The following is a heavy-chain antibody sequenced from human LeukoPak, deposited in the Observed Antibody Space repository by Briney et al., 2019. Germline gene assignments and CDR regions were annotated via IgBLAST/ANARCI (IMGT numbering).Heavy chain of an antibody. CDR3: ARGPSVLGYRGGAFDI. D-gene: IGHD6-13*01. V-gene: IGHV4-34*01. J-gene: IGHJ3*02. Sequence: PSETLSLTCAVYGGSFSGYYWSWIRQPPGKGLEWIGEINHSGSTNYNPSLKSRVTISVDTSKNQFSLKLSSVTAADTAVYYCARGPSVLGYRGGAFDIWGQGTMVTVSS. CDR2: INHSGST. CDR1: GGSFSGYY.